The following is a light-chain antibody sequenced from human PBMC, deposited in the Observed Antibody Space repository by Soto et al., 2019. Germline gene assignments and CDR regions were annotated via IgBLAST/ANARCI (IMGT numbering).Light chain of an antibody. Sequence: QSALTQPASVSGSPGQSITISCTGTSNDIGGYNYVSWYQQHPGEAPKLIIYEVSNRPSGVSNRFSGSKSDNTASLTITGLQAEDEASYYCAAWDDSLNGPWVFGGGTKLTVL. V-gene: IGLV2-14*01. CDR3: AAWDDSLNGPWV. CDR1: SNDIGGYNY. J-gene: IGLJ3*02. CDR2: EVS.